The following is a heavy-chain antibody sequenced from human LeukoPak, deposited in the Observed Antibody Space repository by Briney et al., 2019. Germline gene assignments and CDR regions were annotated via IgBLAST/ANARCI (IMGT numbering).Heavy chain of an antibody. D-gene: IGHD6-19*01. V-gene: IGHV1-2*02. CDR3: ARDNTVAGSIDY. J-gene: IGHJ4*02. CDR2: INPNSGGT. Sequence: ASVKVSCTASGYTFTGYYMHWVRQAPGQGLEWMGWINPNSGGTNYAQKFQGRVTMTRDTSISTAYMELSRLRSDDTAVYYCARDNTVAGSIDYWGQGTLVTVSS. CDR1: GYTFTGYY.